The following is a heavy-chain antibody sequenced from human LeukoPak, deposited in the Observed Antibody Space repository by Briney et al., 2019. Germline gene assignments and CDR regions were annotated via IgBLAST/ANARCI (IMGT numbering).Heavy chain of an antibody. J-gene: IGHJ4*02. Sequence: GGSLRLSCEASGFTFSSYTLTWVRQAPGKGLEWVSSISSSSGYIYYADSVKGRFTISRDNAKRSLSLQMNSLRDEDTAVYYCAKPLTGGGSWPPFDSRGQGTLVTVSS. V-gene: IGHV3-21*04. CDR2: ISSSSGYI. D-gene: IGHD2-15*01. CDR1: GFTFSSYT. CDR3: AKPLTGGGSWPPFDS.